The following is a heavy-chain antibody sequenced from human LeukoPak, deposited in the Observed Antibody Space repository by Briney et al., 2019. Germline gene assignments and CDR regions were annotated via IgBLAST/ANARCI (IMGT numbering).Heavy chain of an antibody. Sequence: GGSLRLSCVASGFTLSSYMMSWVRQAPGKGLEWVSGISGSAGGTFYSDSVRGRFTISRDSPKNTLYPQMNSLRVEDTAVYYCTKDPLDYWGQGTLVTVSS. J-gene: IGHJ4*02. CDR2: ISGSAGGT. CDR1: GFTLSSYM. CDR3: TKDPLDY. V-gene: IGHV3-23*01.